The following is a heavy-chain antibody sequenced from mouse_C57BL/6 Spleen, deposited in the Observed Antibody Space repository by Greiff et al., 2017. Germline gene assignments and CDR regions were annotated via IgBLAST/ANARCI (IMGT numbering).Heavy chain of an antibody. Sequence: VQLQQSGPELVKPGASVKISCKASGYEFSSSWMNWVKQRPGKGLEWIGRIYPGDGDTNYNGKFKGKATLTADKSSSTAYMQLSSLTSEDSAVYFCARYHGNYWFAYWGQGTLVTVSA. V-gene: IGHV1-82*01. J-gene: IGHJ3*01. D-gene: IGHD2-1*01. CDR3: ARYHGNYWFAY. CDR2: IYPGDGDT. CDR1: GYEFSSSW.